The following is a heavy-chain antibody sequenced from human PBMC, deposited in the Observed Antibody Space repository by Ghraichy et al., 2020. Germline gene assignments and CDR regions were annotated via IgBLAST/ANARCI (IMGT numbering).Heavy chain of an antibody. J-gene: IGHJ4*02. V-gene: IGHV4-34*01. D-gene: IGHD2-8*01. CDR1: GWSLSGYY. Sequence: SETLSLTCAVYGWSLSGYYWSWIRQPPGKGLEWIGEISHNGNSVYNASLKSRVTISVDTSKNEVSLKLSSVTAADTAVYYCRGYCTNGVCYPDYWGQGTLVTVSS. CDR3: RGYCTNGVCYPDY. CDR2: ISHNGNS.